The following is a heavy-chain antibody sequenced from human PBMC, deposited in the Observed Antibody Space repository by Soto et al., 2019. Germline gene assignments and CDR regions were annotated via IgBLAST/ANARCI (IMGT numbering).Heavy chain of an antibody. CDR1: GFTFRTYW. Sequence: DVQLVESGGAVVQPGGSLRLSCAASGFTFRTYWMHWVRQVAGKGLVWVAHINTDGTGTSYADSVKGRFTISRDNAKNTLFLQMNDLRADDSALYYCASPTVGGFDLWGPGTLVTVSS. CDR2: INTDGTGT. CDR3: ASPTVGGFDL. J-gene: IGHJ4*02. D-gene: IGHD4-17*01. V-gene: IGHV3-74*01.